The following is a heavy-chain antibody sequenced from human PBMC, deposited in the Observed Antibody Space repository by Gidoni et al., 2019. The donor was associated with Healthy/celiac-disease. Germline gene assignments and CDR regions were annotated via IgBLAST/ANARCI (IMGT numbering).Heavy chain of an antibody. V-gene: IGHV3-30*04. J-gene: IGHJ4*02. Sequence: PASGFNFSSYAMHWVRQATGKGLEWVAVISYDGSNKYCADSVKGRFTISRDNSKNTLYLQMNSLRAEDTAVYYCARAKTDYCSSTSCSLYYFDYWGQGTLVTVSS. CDR3: ARAKTDYCSSTSCSLYYFDY. D-gene: IGHD2-2*01. CDR2: ISYDGSNK. CDR1: GFNFSSYA.